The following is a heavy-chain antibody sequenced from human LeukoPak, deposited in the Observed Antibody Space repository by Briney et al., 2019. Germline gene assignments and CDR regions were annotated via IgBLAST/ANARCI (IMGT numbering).Heavy chain of an antibody. CDR1: GYTLTDLS. Sequence: ASVKVSCKVSGYTLTDLSVHWVRQAPGKGLEWMGGFDPVPGETIYAEKFQGRVTMTEDTSTDTAYMELRSLRSDDTAVYYCARVGYWGQGTLVTVSS. CDR3: ARVGY. CDR2: FDPVPGET. V-gene: IGHV1-24*01. J-gene: IGHJ4*02.